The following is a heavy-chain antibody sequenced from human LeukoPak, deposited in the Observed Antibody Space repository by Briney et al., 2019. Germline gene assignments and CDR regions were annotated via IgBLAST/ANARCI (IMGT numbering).Heavy chain of an antibody. J-gene: IGHJ6*04. CDR3: ASHTYYYDSSGPRDV. Sequence: SQTLSFTCAISGDSVSSNSAAWNWIRQSPARGLEWLGRTYYRSKWYNDYAVSVKSRITINPDTSKNQFSLKLSSVTAADTAVYYCASHTYYYDSSGPRDVWGKGTTVTISS. D-gene: IGHD3-22*01. CDR1: GDSVSSNSAA. CDR2: TYYRSKWYN. V-gene: IGHV6-1*01.